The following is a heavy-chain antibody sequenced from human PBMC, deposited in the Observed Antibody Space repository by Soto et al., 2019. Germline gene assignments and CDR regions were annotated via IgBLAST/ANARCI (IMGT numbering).Heavy chain of an antibody. D-gene: IGHD2-2*02. CDR1: GGSISSAAYY. CDR2: ISHSGST. Sequence: SETLSLTCTVSGGSISSAAYYWSWIRQHPGKGLEWIGYISHSGSTYYNPSLKSRVIISVDPSKNQFSLSLTSVTAADKAVYYCAREYTYGSNFFDCWGQGALVTVSS. J-gene: IGHJ4*02. CDR3: AREYTYGSNFFDC. V-gene: IGHV4-31*03.